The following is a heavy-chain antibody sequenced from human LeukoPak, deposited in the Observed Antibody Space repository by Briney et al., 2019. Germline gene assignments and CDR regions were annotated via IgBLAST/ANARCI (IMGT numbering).Heavy chain of an antibody. J-gene: IGHJ4*02. CDR1: GYTFTSYD. CDR2: MNPISGKT. CDR3: AIRAQYDISGYFY. Sequence: GASVKVSCKASGYTFTSYDINWVRQATGQGLEWMGWMNPISGKTGYAQKFQGRVTMTRNTPLSTAYMELSNLRSEDTAVYYCAIRAQYDISGYFYWGQGTLVTVSS. V-gene: IGHV1-8*01. D-gene: IGHD3-22*01.